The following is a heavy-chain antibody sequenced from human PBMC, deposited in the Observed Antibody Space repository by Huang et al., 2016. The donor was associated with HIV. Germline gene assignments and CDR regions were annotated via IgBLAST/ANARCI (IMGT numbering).Heavy chain of an antibody. D-gene: IGHD3-16*01. CDR3: AMSLRYQYDSRSYWGRYFDY. CDR1: GGSFSDQI. Sequence: QVQLEQSGPAVRKPGSSVKVSCQASGGSFSDQIISWVRQAPGQRFKWRGGIIPLFRAPAYAQEFKGRVTMTADESTATIYMELNSLTSEDTAVYYCAMSLRYQYDSRSYWGRYFDYWGQGTLVTVSS. J-gene: IGHJ4*02. V-gene: IGHV1-69*01. CDR2: IIPLFRAP.